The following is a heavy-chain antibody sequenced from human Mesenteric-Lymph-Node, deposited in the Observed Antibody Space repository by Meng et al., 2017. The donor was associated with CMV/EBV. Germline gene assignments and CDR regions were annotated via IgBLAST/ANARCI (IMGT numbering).Heavy chain of an antibody. CDR2: ISSSSDYI. J-gene: IGHJ3*02. D-gene: IGHD3-3*01. Sequence: GSLKISCVASGFAFNKYSMNWVRQAPGKGLEWVSSISSSSDYIYYADSLKGRFTISRDNAENALYLQMNSLRAEDTAVYYCARDLRDFWSGYYIDAFNMWGRGTMVTVSS. CDR3: ARDLRDFWSGYYIDAFNM. CDR1: GFAFNKYS. V-gene: IGHV3-21*06.